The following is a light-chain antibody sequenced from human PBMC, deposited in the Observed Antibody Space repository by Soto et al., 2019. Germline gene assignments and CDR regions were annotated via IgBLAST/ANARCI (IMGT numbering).Light chain of an antibody. J-gene: IGKJ2*01. V-gene: IGKV3-15*01. CDR2: GAS. Sequence: EIVMTQSPATLSASPGDTATLSCRASQSVSSSLAWYQQKPGQAPRLLIDGASPRATGIPARFSGNGSGTEFTLTISSLQSEDFAVYYCQQYDNWPPYTFGQGTKLEMK. CDR1: QSVSSS. CDR3: QQYDNWPPYT.